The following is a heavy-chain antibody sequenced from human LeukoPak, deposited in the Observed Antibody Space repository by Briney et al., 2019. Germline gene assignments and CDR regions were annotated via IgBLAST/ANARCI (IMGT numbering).Heavy chain of an antibody. Sequence: PSETLSLTCTVSGGSISSYYWSWIRQPPGKGLEWIGYFSNSGNTNYNPSLKSRVTIPRDTSKNQFSLKLSSVTAADTAVYYCARTRRQQLVVYYYYYYMDVWGKGTTVTVSS. V-gene: IGHV4-59*01. J-gene: IGHJ6*03. CDR1: GGSISSYY. CDR3: ARTRRQQLVVYYYYYYMDV. D-gene: IGHD6-13*01. CDR2: FSNSGNT.